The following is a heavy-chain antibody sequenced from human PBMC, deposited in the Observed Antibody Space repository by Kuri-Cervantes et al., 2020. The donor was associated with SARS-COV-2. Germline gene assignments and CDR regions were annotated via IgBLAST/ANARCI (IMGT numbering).Heavy chain of an antibody. Sequence: GGSLRLSCAASGFTFSSYSMNWVRQAPGKGLEWVSSISSSSSYIYYADSVKGRFTISRDDSKNMAYLQMNSLKPEDTAVYYCTTLIDYWGQGALVTVSS. CDR1: GFTFSSYS. J-gene: IGHJ4*02. V-gene: IGHV3-21*04. CDR2: ISSSSSYI. CDR3: TTLIDY.